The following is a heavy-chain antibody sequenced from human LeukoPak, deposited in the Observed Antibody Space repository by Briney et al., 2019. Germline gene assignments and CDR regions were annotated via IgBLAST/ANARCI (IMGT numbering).Heavy chain of an antibody. J-gene: IGHJ3*02. D-gene: IGHD3-22*01. V-gene: IGHV4-34*01. CDR3: VGHYYDSSGHHRAAFDI. CDR1: GGSFSGYY. CDR2: INHSGST. Sequence: SETLSLTCAVYGGSFSGYYWSWIRQPPGKGLEWIGEINHSGSTNYNPSLKSRVTISVDTSKNQFSLKLSSVTAADTAVYYCVGHYYDSSGHHRAAFDIWGQGTMVTVSS.